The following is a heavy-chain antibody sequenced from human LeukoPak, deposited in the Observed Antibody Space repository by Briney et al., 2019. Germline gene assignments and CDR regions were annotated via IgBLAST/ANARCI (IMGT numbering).Heavy chain of an antibody. Sequence: SSETLSLTCTVSGGSISSSSYYWGWIRQPPGKGLEWIGSIYYSGSTYYNPSLKSRVTISVDTSKNQFSLKLSSVTAADTAVYYCARAGDGSIPIDYWGQGTLVTASS. J-gene: IGHJ4*02. CDR1: GGSISSSSYY. CDR3: ARAGDGSIPIDY. V-gene: IGHV4-39*07. D-gene: IGHD5-24*01. CDR2: IYYSGST.